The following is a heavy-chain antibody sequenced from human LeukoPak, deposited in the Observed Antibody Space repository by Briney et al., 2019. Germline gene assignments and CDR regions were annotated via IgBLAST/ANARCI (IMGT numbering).Heavy chain of an antibody. V-gene: IGHV3-23*01. D-gene: IGHD1-26*01. Sequence: GGSLRLSCAASGFTFTDSYMTWVRQAPGKGLEWLSYISGSGGSTYYADSVKGRFTISRDNSKNTLYLQMNSLRAEDTAVYYCAKAHSIVGATTRFDYWGQGTLVTVSS. CDR3: AKAHSIVGATTRFDY. CDR1: GFTFTDSY. CDR2: ISGSGGST. J-gene: IGHJ4*02.